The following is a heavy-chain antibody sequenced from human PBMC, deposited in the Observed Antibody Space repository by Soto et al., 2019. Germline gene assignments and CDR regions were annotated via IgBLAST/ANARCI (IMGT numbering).Heavy chain of an antibody. Sequence: SETLSLTCTVSGGSVRSSFWSWIRKSPGTGLEWIAYIYYSGSTSYNPSPRSRLTISADTSKNQFSLRLSSVTAADTAVYYCARLGGITMVRGVLTAFDSWGQGTMVSVSS. CDR1: GGSVRSSF. V-gene: IGHV4-59*08. D-gene: IGHD3-10*01. J-gene: IGHJ3*02. CDR3: ARLGGITMVRGVLTAFDS. CDR2: IYYSGST.